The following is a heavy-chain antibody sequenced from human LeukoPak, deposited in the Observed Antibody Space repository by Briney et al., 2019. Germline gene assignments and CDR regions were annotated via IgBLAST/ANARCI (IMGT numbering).Heavy chain of an antibody. CDR1: GFSISSGDY. CDR3: ARGGAATGNFDY. V-gene: IGHV4-38-2*01. CDR2: IYHSGST. J-gene: IGHJ4*02. D-gene: IGHD2-15*01. Sequence: SETLSLTCAGSGFSISSGDYWGLVRQPPGKGVGGIGSIYHSGSTYYNPSLKSRVTISVDTSRNQFSLKLSSVTAADTAVYYCARGGAATGNFDYWGQGTLVTVSS.